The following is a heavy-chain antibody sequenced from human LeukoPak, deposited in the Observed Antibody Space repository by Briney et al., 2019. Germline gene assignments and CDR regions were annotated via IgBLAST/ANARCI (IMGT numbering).Heavy chain of an antibody. CDR3: TTGGGVLRFL. Sequence: GGSLRLSCTVSGFSFSKAWFSWVRQVPGKGLKWVARIKSKTDGETIDYAAPVRGRFTISRDDSQNTLYLEMKSLKTEDTAVYYCTTGGGVLRFLGGQGTLVTVSS. CDR2: IKSKTDGETI. D-gene: IGHD3-3*01. CDR1: GFSFSKAW. J-gene: IGHJ4*02. V-gene: IGHV3-15*01.